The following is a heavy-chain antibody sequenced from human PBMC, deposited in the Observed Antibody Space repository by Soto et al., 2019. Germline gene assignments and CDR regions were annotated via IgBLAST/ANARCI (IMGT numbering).Heavy chain of an antibody. CDR1: GFTFDDYA. CDR2: ISWDGGST. Sequence: EVQLVESGGVVVQPGGSLRLSCAASGFTFDDYAMHWVRQAPGKGLEWVSLISWDGGSTYYADSVKGRFTISRDNSQNSLYLQMNSLRAEDTALYXXAKDMVPYSSSWYYYFDYWGQGTLVTVSS. J-gene: IGHJ4*02. D-gene: IGHD6-13*01. CDR3: AKDMVPYSSSWYYYFDY. V-gene: IGHV3-43D*04.